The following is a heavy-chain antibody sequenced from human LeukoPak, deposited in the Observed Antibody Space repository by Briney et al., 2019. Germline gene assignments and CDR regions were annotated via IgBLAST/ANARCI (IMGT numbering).Heavy chain of an antibody. CDR1: GFTFSKYW. J-gene: IGHJ4*02. CDR3: ARDYDFWSGLDC. D-gene: IGHD3-3*01. Sequence: PGGSLRLSCAASGFTFSKYWMHWVRQAPGKGLVWVSSISSSSSYIYYADSVKGRFTISRDNAKNSLYLQMNSLRAEDTAVYYCARDYDFWSGLDCWGQGTLVTVSS. V-gene: IGHV3-21*01. CDR2: ISSSSSYI.